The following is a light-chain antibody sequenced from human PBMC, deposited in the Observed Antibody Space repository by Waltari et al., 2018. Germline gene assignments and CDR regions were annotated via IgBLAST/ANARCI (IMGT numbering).Light chain of an antibody. CDR1: NIGSVS. CDR2: DDS. V-gene: IGLV3-21*02. J-gene: IGLJ1*01. CDR3: QVWDNSSDHYV. Sequence: SYVLTQPPSVSVAPGQTARITCGGDNIGSVSVHWYQQKPGQAPVLVVYDDSDRPSGIPGRVSGSSSGYTATLTISRVEAGDEADYYCQVWDNSSDHYVFGTGTKVTVL.